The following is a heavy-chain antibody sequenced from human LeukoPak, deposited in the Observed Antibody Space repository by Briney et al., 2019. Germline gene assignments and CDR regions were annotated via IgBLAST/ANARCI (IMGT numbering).Heavy chain of an antibody. J-gene: IGHJ4*02. CDR1: GFTFSSYS. Sequence: GGSLRLSCAASGFTFSSYSMNWVRQAPGKGLEWVSSISSSSSYIYYADSVKGRFTISGDNAKNSLYLQMNSLRAEDTAVYYCARVVAVAGYDYWGQGTLVTVSS. V-gene: IGHV3-21*01. CDR2: ISSSSSYI. CDR3: ARVVAVAGYDY. D-gene: IGHD6-19*01.